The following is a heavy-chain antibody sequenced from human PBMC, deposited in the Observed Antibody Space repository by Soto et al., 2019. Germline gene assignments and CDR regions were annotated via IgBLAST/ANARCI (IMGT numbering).Heavy chain of an antibody. V-gene: IGHV4-59*01. J-gene: IGHJ4*02. D-gene: IGHD3-16*01. CDR2: IYHSGST. Sequence: SETLSLTCTVSGGSISSFYWSWIRQAPGKGLEWIGYIYHSGSTNYNPSLQSRVTISVDTSKKQFSLKLRSVTAADTAVYYCARDRNDYVWGSWGPGTLVTVSS. CDR1: GGSISSFY. CDR3: ARDRNDYVWGS.